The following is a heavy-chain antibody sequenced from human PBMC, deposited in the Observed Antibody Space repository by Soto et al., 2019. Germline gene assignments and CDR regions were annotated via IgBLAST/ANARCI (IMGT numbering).Heavy chain of an antibody. Sequence: EVHLLESGGALVQPGGTLRLSCAGSGFTFSTDGMNWVRQAPGKGLEWVSGISSSGDSTYYADSVKGRFTISRDNSKSTLYLQMDSLRAEDTAIYFCAKSPRRGYEPPWDYWGQGTLVTVSS. V-gene: IGHV3-23*01. CDR1: GFTFSTDG. CDR3: AKSPRRGYEPPWDY. CDR2: ISSSGDST. J-gene: IGHJ4*02. D-gene: IGHD5-12*01.